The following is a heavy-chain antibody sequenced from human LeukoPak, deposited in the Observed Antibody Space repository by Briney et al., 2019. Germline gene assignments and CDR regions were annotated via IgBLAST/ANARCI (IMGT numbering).Heavy chain of an antibody. J-gene: IGHJ4*02. CDR3: AKGQGSDYLPTFDS. CDR2: ITGSGGST. D-gene: IGHD4-11*01. CDR1: GFTFSSYA. Sequence: GASLRLSCAASGFTFSSYAMNWVRRAPGKRLEWVSGITGSGGSTYYADYVKGRFTISRDNSKNTLYLQMKSLRAEDTGVYYCAKGQGSDYLPTFDSWGQGTLVNVPS. V-gene: IGHV3-23*01.